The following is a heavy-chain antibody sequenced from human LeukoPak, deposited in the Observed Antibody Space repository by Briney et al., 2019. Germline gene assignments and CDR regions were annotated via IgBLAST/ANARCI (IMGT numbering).Heavy chain of an antibody. J-gene: IGHJ4*02. V-gene: IGHV3-23*01. CDR3: ARRVVGVADYFDY. CDR2: ISASGVST. D-gene: IGHD2-15*01. CDR1: GFTFRTDA. Sequence: GRSLRLSCAASGFTFRTDAMTWVRQVPGKGLECVSGISASGVSTNYADSVKGRFTISRDNAKDTLYLQMNSLRTEDTAVYYCARRVVGVADYFDYWGRGTLVTVSS.